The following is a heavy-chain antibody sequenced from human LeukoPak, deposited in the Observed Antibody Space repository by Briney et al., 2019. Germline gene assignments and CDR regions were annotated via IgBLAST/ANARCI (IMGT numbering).Heavy chain of an antibody. CDR2: INPNSGGT. Sequence: ASVKVSCKASGYIFTSYYMHWVRQAPGQGLEWMGWINPNSGGTNYAQKFQGRVTMTRDTSISTAYMELSRLRSDDTAVYYCARAYCGGDCYFDYWGQGTLVTVSS. D-gene: IGHD2-21*02. J-gene: IGHJ4*02. CDR1: GYIFTSYY. V-gene: IGHV1-2*02. CDR3: ARAYCGGDCYFDY.